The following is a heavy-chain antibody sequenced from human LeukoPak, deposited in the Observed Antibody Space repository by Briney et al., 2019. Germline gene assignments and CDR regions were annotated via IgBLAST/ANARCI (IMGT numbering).Heavy chain of an antibody. CDR2: IGAGGIDS. V-gene: IGHV3-23*01. J-gene: IGHJ1*01. Sequence: GGSLRLSCAVSGFTFSSYAMSWVRQAPGQGLEWISSIGAGGIDSYYVDSVRGRFVISRDNSKNTLYLQMSSLRADDTAVYYCAKGAIKSCSRSDCYHEEQWGQGTLVTVSS. CDR3: AKGAIKSCSRSDCYHEEQ. CDR1: GFTFSSYA. D-gene: IGHD2-2*01.